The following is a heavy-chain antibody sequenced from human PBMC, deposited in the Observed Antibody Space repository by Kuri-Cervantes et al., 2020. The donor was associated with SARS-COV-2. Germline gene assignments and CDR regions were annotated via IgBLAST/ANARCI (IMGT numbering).Heavy chain of an antibody. CDR2: IWYGGSTK. V-gene: IGHV3-33*08. CDR1: GFTFSSYY. D-gene: IGHD2/OR15-2a*01. Sequence: GESLKISCAASGFTFSSYYMHWVRQAPGKGLEWVAVIWYGGSTKYYADSVKGRFTISRDNSKNTLYLQMNSLRAEDTAVYYCARVPFFSASRWSFDLWGRGTLVTVSS. J-gene: IGHJ2*01. CDR3: ARVPFFSASRWSFDL.